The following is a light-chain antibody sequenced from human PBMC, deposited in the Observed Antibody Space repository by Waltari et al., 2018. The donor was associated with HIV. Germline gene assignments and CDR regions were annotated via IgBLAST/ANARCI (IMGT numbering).Light chain of an antibody. Sequence: QPMLTQPPSVSGAPGQTVTISCLGDLSNTVRFDVHWYHQLPGAAPKLLIYANTNRPSGVPDRFSASKSGTSASLAISGLQAEDEADYYCQSYDTILSGPVVVFGGGTKLTVL. CDR3: QSYDTILSGPVVV. J-gene: IGLJ2*01. V-gene: IGLV1-40*01. CDR2: ANT. CDR1: LSNTVRFD.